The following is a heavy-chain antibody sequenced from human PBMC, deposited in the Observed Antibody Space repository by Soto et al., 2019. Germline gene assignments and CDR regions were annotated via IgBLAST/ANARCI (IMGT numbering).Heavy chain of an antibody. CDR1: GFTFSSYS. V-gene: IGHV3-48*02. Sequence: EVQLVESGGGLVQPGGSLRLSCAASGFTFSSYSMNWVRQAPGKGLEWVSYISSSSSTIYYADSVKGRFTISRDNAKNSLYLQMNSLRDEDMAVYDCARDNLRPFSSGYSGSTYYYYGMDVWGQGTTVTVSS. D-gene: IGHD6-19*01. CDR3: ARDNLRPFSSGYSGSTYYYYGMDV. CDR2: ISSSSSTI. J-gene: IGHJ6*02.